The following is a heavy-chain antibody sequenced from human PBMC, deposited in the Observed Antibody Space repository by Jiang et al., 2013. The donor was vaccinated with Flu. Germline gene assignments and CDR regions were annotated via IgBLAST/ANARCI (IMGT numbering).Heavy chain of an antibody. Sequence: LLKPSETLSLTCAVYGGSFSGYYWSWIRQPPGKGLEWIGEINHSGSTNYNPSLKSRVTISVDTSKNQFSLKLSSVTAADTAVYYCAIIHSAFDIWGQGTMVTVSS. CDR1: GGSFSGYY. CDR2: INHSGST. J-gene: IGHJ3*02. V-gene: IGHV4-34*01. D-gene: IGHD6-13*01. CDR3: AIIHSAFDI.